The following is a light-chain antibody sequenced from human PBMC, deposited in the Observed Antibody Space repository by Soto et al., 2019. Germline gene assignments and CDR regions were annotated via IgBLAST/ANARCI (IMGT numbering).Light chain of an antibody. CDR2: AAS. J-gene: IGKJ5*01. V-gene: IGKV1-9*01. Sequence: DIHLTQLPPFLSPPILVCVTIISRASQVISTSLAWYQVKPGKAPNLLIYAASTLESGVPSRFSATVSGTEFSLTITSLQPEDFATYYCQQLFDSPITFGQGTRLEIK. CDR3: QQLFDSPIT. CDR1: QVISTS.